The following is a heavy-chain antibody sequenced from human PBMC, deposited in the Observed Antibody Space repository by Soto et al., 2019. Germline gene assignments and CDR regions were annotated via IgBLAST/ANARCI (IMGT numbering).Heavy chain of an antibody. V-gene: IGHV3-74*01. Sequence: EVQLVESGGGLVQPGGSLRLSCAASGFTFSSYWMHWVRQAPGKGLVWVSRIKSDGSGTYYADSVKGRPTISRDNAKNTLYLQMNSLRAEDTAVYYCARGDGDYYDGNGYLGRHWGQGTLVTVSS. CDR1: GFTFSSYW. CDR3: ARGDGDYYDGNGYLGRH. CDR2: IKSDGSGT. J-gene: IGHJ4*02. D-gene: IGHD3-22*01.